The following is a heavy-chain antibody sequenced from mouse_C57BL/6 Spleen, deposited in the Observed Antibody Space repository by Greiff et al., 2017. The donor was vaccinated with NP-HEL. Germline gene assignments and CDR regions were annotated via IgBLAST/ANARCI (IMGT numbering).Heavy chain of an antibody. CDR3: AREDYYGSSSFAY. CDR1: GYTFTDYY. CDR2: IYPGSGNT. J-gene: IGHJ3*01. V-gene: IGHV1-76*01. Sequence: VQLQQSGAELVRPGASVKLSCKASGYTFTDYYINWVKQRPGQGLEWIARIYPGSGNTYYNEKFKGKATLTAEKSSSTAYMQLSSLTSEDSAVYFCAREDYYGSSSFAYWGQGTLVTVSA. D-gene: IGHD1-1*01.